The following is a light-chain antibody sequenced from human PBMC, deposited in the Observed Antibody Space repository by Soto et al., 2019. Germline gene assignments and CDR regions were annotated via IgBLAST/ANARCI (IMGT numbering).Light chain of an antibody. CDR2: DVS. Sequence: QSALTQPASVSGSPGQSITISCTGTSSDVGNYNYVSWYQQHPGKAPKLMIYDVSNRPSGVSNRFSGSKSGITASLTISGLQAEDEADYYCSSYTRSSTYVFGSGTKLTVL. CDR3: SSYTRSSTYV. J-gene: IGLJ1*01. CDR1: SSDVGNYNY. V-gene: IGLV2-14*01.